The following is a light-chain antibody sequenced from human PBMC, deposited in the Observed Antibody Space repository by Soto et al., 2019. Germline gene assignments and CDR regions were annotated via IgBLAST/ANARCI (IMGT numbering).Light chain of an antibody. CDR2: GNG. V-gene: IGLV1-40*01. Sequence: QSVLTQPPSVSGAPGQRVTISCSGTSSSIGAGYEVHWYHQLPGTAPKLVVSGNGNRPSGVPDRLSASKSGTSASLAITGLQAEDEGHYYCQSYDKRLTAYVDGTGTKATVL. CDR3: QSYDKRLTAYV. CDR1: SSSIGAGYE. J-gene: IGLJ1*01.